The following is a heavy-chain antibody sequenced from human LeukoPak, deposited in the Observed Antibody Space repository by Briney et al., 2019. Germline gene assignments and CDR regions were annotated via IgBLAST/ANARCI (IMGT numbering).Heavy chain of an antibody. V-gene: IGHV4-59*12. Sequence: SETLSLTCTVSGGSISSYYWSWIRQPPGKGLGLIGYINYSGSTNYNPSLKSRVTTSVDTSKNQFSLKLSSVTAADTAVYYCARDSSGWNNWFDPWGQGTLVTVSS. CDR2: INYSGST. D-gene: IGHD6-19*01. CDR1: GGSISSYY. J-gene: IGHJ5*02. CDR3: ARDSSGWNNWFDP.